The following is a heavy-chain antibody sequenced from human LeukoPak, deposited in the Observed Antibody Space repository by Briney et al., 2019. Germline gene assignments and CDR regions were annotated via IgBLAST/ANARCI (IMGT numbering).Heavy chain of an antibody. J-gene: IGHJ4*02. CDR2: ISSSGSYI. CDR1: GFTFSSYC. V-gene: IGHV3-21*01. Sequence: GGSLRLSCAASGFTFSSYCVNWVRQAPGKGLAWVSSISSSGSYIYYADSVKGRFTFSRDNAKNSLYLQMNSPRADDTAVYYCARGSGVQVWSSLDYWGQGTLVTVSS. CDR3: ARGSGVQVWSSLDY. D-gene: IGHD5-18*01.